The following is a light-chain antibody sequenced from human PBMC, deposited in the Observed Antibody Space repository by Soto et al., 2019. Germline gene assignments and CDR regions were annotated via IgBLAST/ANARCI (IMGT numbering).Light chain of an antibody. J-gene: IGKJ5*01. CDR2: GAS. Sequence: EIVMTQSPGTLSVSPGERATLSCRASQSISNNLAWYQQKPGQAPRLLIYGASTRASGIPARFSGSGSETDFTLTISSLQSEDSAVYYCQQYHNWPPITFGQGTRLEIK. CDR3: QQYHNWPPIT. CDR1: QSISNN. V-gene: IGKV3-15*01.